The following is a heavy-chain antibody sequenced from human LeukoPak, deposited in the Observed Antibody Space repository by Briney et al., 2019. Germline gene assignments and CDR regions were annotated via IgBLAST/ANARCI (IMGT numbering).Heavy chain of an antibody. Sequence: ASVKVSCKASGYTFTSYGISWVRQASRQGLEWMGWISAYNGNTNYAQKLQGRVTMTTDTSTSTAYMELRSLRSDDTAVYYCARSYLMVRGVIIVSNTDYWGQGTLVTVSS. V-gene: IGHV1-18*01. D-gene: IGHD3-10*01. CDR2: ISAYNGNT. CDR1: GYTFTSYG. J-gene: IGHJ4*02. CDR3: ARSYLMVRGVIIVSNTDY.